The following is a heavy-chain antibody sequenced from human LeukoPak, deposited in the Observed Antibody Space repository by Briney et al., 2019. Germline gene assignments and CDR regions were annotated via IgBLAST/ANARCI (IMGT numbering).Heavy chain of an antibody. CDR1: GGSISSYY. CDR3: ARDRSDYYFDY. J-gene: IGHJ4*02. Sequence: SETLSLTCTVSGGSISSYYWSWIRQPPGKGLEWIGYIYYSGSTKYNPSLKSRVTISIDTSKKQLSLTLSSVTAADTAVYYCARDRSDYYFDYWGQGTLVTVSS. CDR2: IYYSGST. D-gene: IGHD2-21*02. V-gene: IGHV4-59*01.